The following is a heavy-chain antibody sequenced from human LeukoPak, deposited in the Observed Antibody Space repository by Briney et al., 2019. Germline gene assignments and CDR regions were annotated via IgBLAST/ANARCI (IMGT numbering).Heavy chain of an antibody. CDR2: IWYDGSNK. CDR3: AREIDCSGGACYSVLGY. CDR1: GFTFSRYD. V-gene: IGHV3-33*01. J-gene: IGHJ4*02. D-gene: IGHD2-15*01. Sequence: GGSLRLSCAASGFTFSRYDMNWVRQAPGKGLEWVANIWYDGSNKYYRDSLKGRFTISRDNAKNTLYLQMDSLRAEDTAVYYCAREIDCSGGACYSVLGYWGQGTLVIVSS.